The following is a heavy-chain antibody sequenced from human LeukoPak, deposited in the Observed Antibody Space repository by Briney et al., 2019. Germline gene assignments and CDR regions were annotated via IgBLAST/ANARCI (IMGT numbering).Heavy chain of an antibody. CDR3: ARGSNWGFY. J-gene: IGHJ4*02. V-gene: IGHV4-4*02. D-gene: IGHD7-27*01. CDR1: GDSITSSEW. Sequence: SGTLSLTCAVSGDSITSSEWWSWVRQPPGKGLEWIGEIYYSGSTNYNPSLKSRVTISLDKSTNQFSLKLSSVTAADTAVYYCARGSNWGFYWGQGTLVTVPS. CDR2: IYYSGST.